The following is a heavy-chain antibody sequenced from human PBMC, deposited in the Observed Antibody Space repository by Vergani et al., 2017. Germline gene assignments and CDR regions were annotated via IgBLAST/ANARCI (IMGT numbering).Heavy chain of an antibody. Sequence: QVQLVESGGGVVKPGESLKLFCAESGFHFSTYGMHRVRQAPGKGLEWVAFIQKDGIDKFYADSVRGRFTISRDISKNTLYLEMNSLSSEDTALYHCVKDHPVFDEWARGTLDSVS. J-gene: IGHJ4*02. CDR1: GFHFSTYG. CDR3: VKDHPVFDE. V-gene: IGHV3-30*02. CDR2: IQKDGIDK.